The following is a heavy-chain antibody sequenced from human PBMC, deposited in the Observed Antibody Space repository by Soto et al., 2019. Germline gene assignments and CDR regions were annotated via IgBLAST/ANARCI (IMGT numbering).Heavy chain of an antibody. J-gene: IGHJ3*01. CDR3: GRVFEK. Sequence: EVQVVESGGGVVQPGGSLRLSCAASGFTFTNYWMHWVRQVPGEGMVWVARIDNHGDGTSYAAFVKGRFTISTDNAKNTLYLQMNSLKVEDTAICYCGRVFEKWGQGTLVTVSS. CDR2: IDNHGDGT. D-gene: IGHD2-8*01. CDR1: GFTFTNYW. V-gene: IGHV3-74*01.